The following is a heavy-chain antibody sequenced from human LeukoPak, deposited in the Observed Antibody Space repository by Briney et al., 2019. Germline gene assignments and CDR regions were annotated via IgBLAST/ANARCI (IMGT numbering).Heavy chain of an antibody. CDR1: GYTFTSYD. J-gene: IGHJ6*02. CDR2: MNPNSGNT. Sequence: ASVKVSCKASGYTFTSYDINWVRQATGQGLEWMGWMNPNSGNTGYAQKFQGRVTMTRNTSISTAYMELSSLRSEDTAVYYCARVGFPYCSSTSCYTYGMDVWGQGTTATVSS. V-gene: IGHV1-8*01. D-gene: IGHD2-2*02. CDR3: ARVGFPYCSSTSCYTYGMDV.